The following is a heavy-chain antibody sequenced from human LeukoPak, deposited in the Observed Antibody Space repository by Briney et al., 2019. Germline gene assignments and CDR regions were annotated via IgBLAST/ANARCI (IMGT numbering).Heavy chain of an antibody. V-gene: IGHV1-46*01. CDR1: GYTFTSYY. D-gene: IGHD6-13*01. CDR2: INPSGGST. CDR3: ARDSPTSSSWYFY. Sequence: GASVKVSCKASGYTFTSYYMHWVRQAPPQGLEWMGIINPSGGSTTYAQKFQGRVTMPMDTSTSPVYMERSSLRSEDTAVYYCARDSPTSSSWYFYWGQGTMVTVSS. J-gene: IGHJ4*02.